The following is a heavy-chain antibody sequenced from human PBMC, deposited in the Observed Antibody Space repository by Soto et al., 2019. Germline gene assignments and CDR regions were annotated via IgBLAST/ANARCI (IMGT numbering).Heavy chain of an antibody. D-gene: IGHD3-3*01. V-gene: IGHV4-34*01. CDR3: ARRGFFGVVKGGLVP. Sequence: SETLSLTCGVYGGPFSGYYCSWIRQPPGKGLEWIGEINHSGSTNYNPSLKSRVTISVDTSKNQFSLKLSSVTAADTAVYYCARRGFFGVVKGGLVPWGQGTLVTVSS. CDR1: GGPFSGYY. J-gene: IGHJ5*02. CDR2: INHSGST.